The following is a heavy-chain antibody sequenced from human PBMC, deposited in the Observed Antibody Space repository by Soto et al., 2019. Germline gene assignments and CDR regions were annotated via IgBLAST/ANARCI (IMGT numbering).Heavy chain of an antibody. D-gene: IGHD2-2*01. V-gene: IGHV3-73*01. Sequence: PGGSLRLSCTASGFSFSASTIHWVRQASGKGLEWVGRIRSKANNYAPAYGASVKGRFTISRDDSKNTAYLQMSSLKTEDTAVYYCATLNCSSSSCYIFYYGMDVWGQGTTVTVSS. CDR3: ATLNCSSSSCYIFYYGMDV. J-gene: IGHJ6*02. CDR1: GFSFSAST. CDR2: IRSKANNYAP.